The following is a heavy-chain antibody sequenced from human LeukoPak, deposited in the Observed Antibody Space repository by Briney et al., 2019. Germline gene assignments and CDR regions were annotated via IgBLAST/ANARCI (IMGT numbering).Heavy chain of an antibody. CDR2: INHSGST. Sequence: SETLSLTCAVYGGSFSGYYWSWIRQPPGRGLEWIGEINHSGSTNYNPSLKRRVTISVDTSKNQFSLKLSSVTAADTAVYYCARGRRVRGPLDYWGQGTLVTVSS. CDR3: ARGRRVRGPLDY. D-gene: IGHD3-10*01. CDR1: GGSFSGYY. J-gene: IGHJ4*02. V-gene: IGHV4-34*01.